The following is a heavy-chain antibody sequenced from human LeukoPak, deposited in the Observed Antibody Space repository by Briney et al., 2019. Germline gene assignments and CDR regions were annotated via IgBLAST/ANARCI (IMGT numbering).Heavy chain of an antibody. V-gene: IGHV3-23*01. CDR2: ISGSGGST. D-gene: IGHD6-19*01. CDR1: GFTFSSYA. CDR3: AKVFKKAVGGNKYYFDY. Sequence: GGSLRLSCAASGFTFSSYAMSWVRQAPGKGLESVSAISGSGGSTYYADSVKGQFTISRDNSKNTLYLQMNSLRAEDTAVYYCAKVFKKAVGGNKYYFDYWGQGTLVTVSS. J-gene: IGHJ4*02.